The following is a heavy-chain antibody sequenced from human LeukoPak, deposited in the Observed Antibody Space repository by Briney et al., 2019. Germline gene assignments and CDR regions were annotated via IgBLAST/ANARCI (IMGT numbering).Heavy chain of an antibody. J-gene: IGHJ3*02. CDR2: LNNDGSST. D-gene: IGHD2-15*01. Sequence: PGGSRRLSCAAAGFTFSSYWMHWVRHAPGKGLVWVSRLNNDGSSTNYADSVKGRFTISRDNAKNTLYLQMNSLRAEDTAVYYCARIAWDAFDIWGQGTMVTVSS. CDR1: GFTFSSYW. V-gene: IGHV3-74*01. CDR3: ARIAWDAFDI.